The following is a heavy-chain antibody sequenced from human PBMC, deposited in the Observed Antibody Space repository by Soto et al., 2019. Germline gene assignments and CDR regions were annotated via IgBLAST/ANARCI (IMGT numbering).Heavy chain of an antibody. Sequence: PSETLSLTCTVSGGSISSYYWSWIRQAPGKGLEWIGYVYYSGITNSNPSLKSRVTISADTSKNQVFLSLTSVTAADTAVYYCAREDMSGTYYFDSWGQGTLVTVSS. D-gene: IGHD1-26*01. J-gene: IGHJ4*02. CDR1: GGSISSYY. CDR3: AREDMSGTYYFDS. V-gene: IGHV4-59*01. CDR2: VYYSGIT.